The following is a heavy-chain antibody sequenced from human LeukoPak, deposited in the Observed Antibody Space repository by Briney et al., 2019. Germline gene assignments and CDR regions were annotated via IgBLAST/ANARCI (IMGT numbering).Heavy chain of an antibody. J-gene: IGHJ4*02. CDR1: GFTFSSYA. V-gene: IGHV3-23*01. CDR3: AKDLPRDYYDSSGPTYYFDY. D-gene: IGHD3-22*01. CDR2: ISGSGGST. Sequence: QTGGSLRLSCAASGFTFSSYAMSWVRQAPGKGLEWVSAISGSGGSTYYADSVKGRFTISRDNSKNMLYLQMNSLRAEDTAVYYCAKDLPRDYYDSSGPTYYFDYWGQGTLVTVSS.